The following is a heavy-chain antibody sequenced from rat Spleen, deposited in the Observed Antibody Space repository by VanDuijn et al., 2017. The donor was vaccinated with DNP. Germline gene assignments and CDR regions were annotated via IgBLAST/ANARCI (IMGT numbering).Heavy chain of an antibody. V-gene: IGHV3-3*01. CDR3: ARLRLEWEVRAMDA. CDR2: INNAGNT. J-gene: IGHJ4*01. CDR1: DYSITSSYR. Sequence: VQLQESGPGLVKPSQSLSLTCSVTDYSITSSYRWNWIRKFPGSKLEWMGYINNAGNTNYNPSLKSRISITRDTSKNQFYLQVNSLTTEDTATYYCARLRLEWEVRAMDAWGQGTSVTVSS. D-gene: IGHD1-1*01.